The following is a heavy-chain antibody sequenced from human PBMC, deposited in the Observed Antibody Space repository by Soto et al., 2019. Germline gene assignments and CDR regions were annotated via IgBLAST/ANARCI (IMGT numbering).Heavy chain of an antibody. V-gene: IGHV4-61*01. J-gene: IGHJ6*02. D-gene: IGHD6-13*01. Sequence: QVQLQESGPGLVKPSETLSLTCTVSGASVSSGSYYWSWIRQPPGKGLGWIGYIYYSGSTKYNPSLKSRVTISVDTSKNQFALKLSSVTAADTAVYYCATSGDSSSGHYYYGMDVWGQGTTVTVSS. CDR2: IYYSGST. CDR3: ATSGDSSSGHYYYGMDV. CDR1: GASVSSGSYY.